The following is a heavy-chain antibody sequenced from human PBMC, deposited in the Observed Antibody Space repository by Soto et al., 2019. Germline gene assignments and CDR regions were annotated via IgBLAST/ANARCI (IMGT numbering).Heavy chain of an antibody. J-gene: IGHJ5*02. Sequence: SETLSLTCTVSGGSISSDGYYCSWIRQHPGKGLEWIGYIYYSGTTYYNPSLKSRVTISVDTSKNQFSLRMSSVTAAATAIYSCARFDPESCFDHWGQGTLVPVSS. V-gene: IGHV4-31*03. CDR1: GGSISSDGYY. CDR3: ARFDPESCFDH. CDR2: IYYSGTT. D-gene: IGHD3-10*01.